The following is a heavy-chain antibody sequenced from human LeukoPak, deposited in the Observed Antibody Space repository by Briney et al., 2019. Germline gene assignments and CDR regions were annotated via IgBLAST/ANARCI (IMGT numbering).Heavy chain of an antibody. CDR3: ARGHGVVAASDDAFDI. Sequence: GGSLRLSCAASGFTFSSYSMNWVRQGPGKGLEWVSSISTSSIYIYYADSMKGRFTISRDNAKKSLYLQMNSLRAEDTAVYYCARGHGVVAASDDAFDIWGQGTMVTVSS. J-gene: IGHJ3*02. CDR1: GFTFSSYS. D-gene: IGHD2-2*01. CDR2: ISTSSIYI. V-gene: IGHV3-21*01.